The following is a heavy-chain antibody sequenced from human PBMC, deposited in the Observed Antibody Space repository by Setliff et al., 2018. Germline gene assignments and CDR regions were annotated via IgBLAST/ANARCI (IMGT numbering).Heavy chain of an antibody. Sequence: ASVKVSCKASGYTFTSYAMHWVRQAPGQRLEWMGWINAGNGNTKDSQKFQGRVTITRDTSASTAYMELRSLRSDDPAVYYCARGSSSGYYFDYWGQGTLVTVSS. CDR3: ARGSSSGYYFDY. D-gene: IGHD6-6*01. V-gene: IGHV1-3*01. CDR2: INAGNGNT. CDR1: GYTFTSYA. J-gene: IGHJ4*02.